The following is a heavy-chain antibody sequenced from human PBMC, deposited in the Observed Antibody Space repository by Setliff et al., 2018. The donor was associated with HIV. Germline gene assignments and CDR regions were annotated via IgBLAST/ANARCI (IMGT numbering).Heavy chain of an antibody. D-gene: IGHD3-10*01. Sequence: VASVKVSCKASGYTFTSHYMHWVRQAPGQGLEWMGVIKPRGGGTNYARQFQGRVTINTDESTSTAYMEVTSLTSEDTAVYYCTRASGFGELLHGFDIWGQGTMVTVSS. CDR1: GYTFTSHY. CDR2: IKPRGGGT. CDR3: TRASGFGELLHGFDI. V-gene: IGHV1-46*01. J-gene: IGHJ3*02.